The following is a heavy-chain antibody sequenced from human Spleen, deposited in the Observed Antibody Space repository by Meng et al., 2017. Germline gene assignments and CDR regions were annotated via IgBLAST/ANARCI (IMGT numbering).Heavy chain of an antibody. CDR3: ARGVKGSNCFDP. V-gene: IGHV3-74*01. Sequence: GGSLRLSCAAFGFTFSNYWMYWVRQAPGKGLVWVSRINSDGIITTYADSVKGRFTISRDNAKNTLFLQMDSLRAEDTAVYYCARGVKGSNCFDPWGQGTPVTVSS. CDR2: INSDGIIT. D-gene: IGHD3-10*01. J-gene: IGHJ5*02. CDR1: GFTFSNYW.